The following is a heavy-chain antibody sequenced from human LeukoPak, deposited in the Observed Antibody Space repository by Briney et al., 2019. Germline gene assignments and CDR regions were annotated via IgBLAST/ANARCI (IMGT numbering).Heavy chain of an antibody. J-gene: IGHJ3*02. CDR2: IRSKANSYAT. CDR1: GFTFSGSA. Sequence: GGSLRLSCAASGFTFSGSAMHWVRQASGKGLEWVGRIRSKANSYATAYAASVKGRFTISRDDSKNTAYLRMNSLKTEDTAVYYCTSPPSSIDAFDIWGQGTMVTVSS. CDR3: TSPPSSIDAFDI. D-gene: IGHD2-2*01. V-gene: IGHV3-73*01.